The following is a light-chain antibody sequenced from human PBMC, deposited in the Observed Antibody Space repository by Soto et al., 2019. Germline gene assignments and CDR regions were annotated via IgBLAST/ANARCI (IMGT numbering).Light chain of an antibody. J-gene: IGKJ5*01. CDR1: QDISTF. CDR3: QQFNDYPIT. CDR2: SAS. V-gene: IGKV1-9*01. Sequence: DIQLTQSPSFLSASVGDRVTITCRASQDISTFLAWYQQRPGKAPRLLIYSASTLQRGVPSRFTGSGSGTQFTLTIGGLQPEDLATYYCQQFNDYPITFGHGTRLDIK.